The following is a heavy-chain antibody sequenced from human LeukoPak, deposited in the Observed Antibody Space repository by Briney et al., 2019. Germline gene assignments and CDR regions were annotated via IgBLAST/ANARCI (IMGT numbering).Heavy chain of an antibody. V-gene: IGHV3-23*01. J-gene: IGHJ3*02. CDR1: GFTFSSYA. CDR2: ISGSGDYT. D-gene: IGHD6-13*01. Sequence: GGSLRLSCAASGFTFSSYAMSWVRQAPGKGLEWVSAISGSGDYTYYADSAKGRFTLSRDTSKNTLYLQMNSLRAEDTARSHCGHTPGCRSWAVVFDIWGQGTMVTVSS. CDR3: GHTPGCRSWAVVFDI.